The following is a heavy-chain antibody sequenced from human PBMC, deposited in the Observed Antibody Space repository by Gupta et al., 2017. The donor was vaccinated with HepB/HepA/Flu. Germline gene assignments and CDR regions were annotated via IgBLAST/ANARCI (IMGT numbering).Heavy chain of an antibody. V-gene: IGHV4-39*01. D-gene: IGHD6-6*01. J-gene: IGHJ3*02. CDR2: IYSSGST. CDR3: ARRLRSSHTFDI. CDR1: GGSISSGSYF. Sequence: QLQLQESGPGLVKPSETLSLTCTVSGGSISSGSYFWGWIRQPPGKGLEWIASIYSSGSTYYNPYLKSRVTISGHTSKTQFSLKLNFVTAADTAVYFCARRLRSSHTFDIWGQGTMVTVSS.